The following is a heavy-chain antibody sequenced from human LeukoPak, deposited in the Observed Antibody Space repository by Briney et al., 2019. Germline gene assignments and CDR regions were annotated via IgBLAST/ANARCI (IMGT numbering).Heavy chain of an antibody. CDR1: GFTFTGHY. Sequence: GASVKVSCKSSGFTFTGHYIHWVRQAPGQGLEWMGYIGPRNSAASYAEKFQGRVTMTRDTSLSTAYMELSRLTSDDTAVYYCAREGSDQLSKDFGYWGQGTLVTVSS. V-gene: IGHV1-2*02. J-gene: IGHJ4*02. CDR3: AREGSDQLSKDFGY. D-gene: IGHD2-2*01. CDR2: IGPRNSAA.